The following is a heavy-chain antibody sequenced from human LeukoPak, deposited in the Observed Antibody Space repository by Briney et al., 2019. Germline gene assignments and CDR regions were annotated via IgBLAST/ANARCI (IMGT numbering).Heavy chain of an antibody. Sequence: GGSLRLSCAASGFSFSTKWMSWVRQAPGKGLEWVGNIHPHGREQYPVDSVKGRFTISRDNARNSLFLQMNSLRVKDTAVYYCASQSYARFDPWGQGTLVTVSS. V-gene: IGHV3-7*01. CDR3: ASQSYARFDP. CDR1: GFSFSTKW. D-gene: IGHD3-16*01. CDR2: IHPHGREQ. J-gene: IGHJ5*02.